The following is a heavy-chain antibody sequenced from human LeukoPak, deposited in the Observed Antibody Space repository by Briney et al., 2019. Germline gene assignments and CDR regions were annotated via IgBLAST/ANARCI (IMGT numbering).Heavy chain of an antibody. CDR2: IYYDGST. CDR3: ARRNTMTRSWFDT. V-gene: IGHV4-39*02. Sequence: SETLSLTCTVSGGSISDSSYFWAWVRQPPGEGLEWVGTIYYDGSTYYNPSLKSRVTISVDTSKNHFSLKLNSVTAADTAVYYCARRNTMTRSWFDTWGQGTLVTVSS. D-gene: IGHD3-22*01. J-gene: IGHJ5*02. CDR1: GGSISDSSYF.